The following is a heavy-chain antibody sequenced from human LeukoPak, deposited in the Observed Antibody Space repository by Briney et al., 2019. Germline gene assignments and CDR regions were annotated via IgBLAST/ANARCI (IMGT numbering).Heavy chain of an antibody. J-gene: IGHJ4*02. D-gene: IGHD3-3*01. CDR1: GFTVSSNY. V-gene: IGHV3-53*01. CDR3: ASGIWSGYWDY. Sequence: GGSLRLSCAASGFTVSSNYMSWVRQAPGKGLEWVSVIYSGGSTYYADSVKGRFTISRDNSKNTLYLQMSSLRAEDTAVYYCASGIWSGYWDYWGQGTLVTVSS. CDR2: IYSGGST.